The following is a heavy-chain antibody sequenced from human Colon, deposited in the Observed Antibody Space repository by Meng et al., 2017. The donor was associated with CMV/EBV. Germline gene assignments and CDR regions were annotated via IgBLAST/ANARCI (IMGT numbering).Heavy chain of an antibody. J-gene: IGHJ4*02. CDR3: VRGLSGFYLNLVGPNMDY. D-gene: IGHD3-3*01. Sequence: ASVKVSCKASGYIFTNYGITWVRQAPGQGLEWMGWITPQQGETNYAQEFQGRVTMTTDTSTTTAYLELRSLRSDDTAVYYCVRGLSGFYLNLVGPNMDYWGQGTLVTVSS. V-gene: IGHV1-18*01. CDR2: ITPQQGET. CDR1: GYIFTNYG.